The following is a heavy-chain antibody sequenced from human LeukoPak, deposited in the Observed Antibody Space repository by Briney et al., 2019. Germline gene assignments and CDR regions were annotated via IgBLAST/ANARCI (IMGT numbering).Heavy chain of an antibody. V-gene: IGHV4-59*01. D-gene: IGHD3-10*01. CDR2: IYYSGST. CDR1: GGSISSYY. CDR3: ARFDLYGSGFYGMDV. Sequence: SETLSLTCTVSGGSISSYYWSWIRQPPGKGLEWIGYIYYSGSTNYNPSLKSRVTISVDTSKNQFSLKLSSVTAADTAVYYCARFDLYGSGFYGMDVWGQGTTVTVSS. J-gene: IGHJ6*02.